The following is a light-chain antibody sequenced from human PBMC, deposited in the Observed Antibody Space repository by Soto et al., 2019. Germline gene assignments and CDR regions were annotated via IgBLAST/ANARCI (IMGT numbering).Light chain of an antibody. Sequence: EIVLTQSPGTLSLSPGERATLSCRASQSVSSSYLAWYQQKPGQAPRLLIYDASSRATDIPDRFSGSGSGTDFTLTISRLEPEDFAVYYCQQYASSPLNFGQGTRLEIK. CDR3: QQYASSPLN. CDR2: DAS. CDR1: QSVSSSY. J-gene: IGKJ5*01. V-gene: IGKV3-20*01.